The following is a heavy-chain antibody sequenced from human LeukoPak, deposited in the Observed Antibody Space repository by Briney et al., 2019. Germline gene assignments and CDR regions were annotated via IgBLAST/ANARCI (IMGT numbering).Heavy chain of an antibody. Sequence: GGSLRLSCAASGFSFSNYGMHWVRQAPGEGLEWVALISLDGSSKYYADSVRGRFTISRDNSKNTLFLQMNSLRPDGTAVYYCARDRLPPPGVYCFDPWGQGTLVTVSS. J-gene: IGHJ5*02. CDR2: ISLDGSSK. CDR3: ARDRLPPPGVYCFDP. V-gene: IGHV3-30*03. CDR1: GFSFSNYG. D-gene: IGHD5-12*01.